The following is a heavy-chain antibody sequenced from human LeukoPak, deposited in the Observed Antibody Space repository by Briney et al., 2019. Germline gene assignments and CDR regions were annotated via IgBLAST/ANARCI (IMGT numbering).Heavy chain of an antibody. Sequence: GRSLRLSCAASGFTFDDYAMHWVRQAPGKGLEWVSGISWNSGSIGYVDSVKGRFTISRDNAKNSLYLQMNSLRAEDTALYYCAKDITKSSDFWSGYFPSSRGYYYYGMDVWGQGTTVTVSS. CDR3: AKDITKSSDFWSGYFPSSRGYYYYGMDV. V-gene: IGHV3-9*01. CDR1: GFTFDDYA. J-gene: IGHJ6*02. CDR2: ISWNSGSI. D-gene: IGHD3-3*01.